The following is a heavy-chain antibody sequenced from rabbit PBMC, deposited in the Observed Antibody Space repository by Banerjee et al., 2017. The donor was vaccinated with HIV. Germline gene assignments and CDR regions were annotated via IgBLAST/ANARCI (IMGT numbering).Heavy chain of an antibody. CDR1: GFDFSSYY. CDR2: IYAGKGST. V-gene: IGHV1S7*01. D-gene: IGHD6-1*01. Sequence: QSLEESGGGLVQPGGSLTLSCKASGFDFSSYYMSWVRQAPGKGLEWIGIIYAGKGSTDYASWVNGRFTISSDNAQNTVDLQMNSLTAADTATYFCARVYDGYAGYAYANLWGPGTLVTVS. J-gene: IGHJ4*01. CDR3: ARVYDGYAGYAYANL.